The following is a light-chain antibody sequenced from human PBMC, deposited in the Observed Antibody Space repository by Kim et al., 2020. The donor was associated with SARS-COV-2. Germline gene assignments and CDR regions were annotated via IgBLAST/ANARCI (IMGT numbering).Light chain of an antibody. CDR3: HQYGESPYT. CDR2: AAS. J-gene: IGKJ2*01. CDR1: QSISSNY. Sequence: LSPGESDTLSCRASQSISSNYVAWYQQKRGQAPRLLIYAASSRATGIPDRISGDGSATEFTLTIDRLETEDFAVYYCHQYGESPYTFGLGTKLEI. V-gene: IGKV3-20*01.